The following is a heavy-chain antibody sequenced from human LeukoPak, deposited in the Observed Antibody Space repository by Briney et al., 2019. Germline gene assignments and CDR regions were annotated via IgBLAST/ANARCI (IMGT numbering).Heavy chain of an antibody. J-gene: IGHJ4*02. CDR2: IYPGDSDT. Sequence: LGESLKISCKGSGYSFTSYWIGWVRQMPGKGLEWMGIIYPGDSDTRYSPSFQGQVTISADKSISTAYLQWSSLKASDTAMYYCARQSVAGSHWGYFDYWGQRTLVTVSS. CDR3: ARQSVAGSHWGYFDY. V-gene: IGHV5-51*01. CDR1: GYSFTSYW. D-gene: IGHD6-19*01.